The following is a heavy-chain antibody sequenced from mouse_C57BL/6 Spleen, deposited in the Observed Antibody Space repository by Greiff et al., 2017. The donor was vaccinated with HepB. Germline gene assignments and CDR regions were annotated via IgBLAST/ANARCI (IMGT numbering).Heavy chain of an antibody. J-gene: IGHJ2*01. CDR3: ARGITTVVATDYFDY. V-gene: IGHV14-2*01. D-gene: IGHD1-1*01. CDR1: GFNIKDYY. Sequence: DVKLVESGAELVKPGASVKLSCTASGFNIKDYYMHWVKQRTEQGLEWIGRIDPEDGETKYAPKFQGKATITADTSSNTAYLQLSSLTSEDTAVYYCARGITTVVATDYFDYWGQGTTLTVSS. CDR2: IDPEDGET.